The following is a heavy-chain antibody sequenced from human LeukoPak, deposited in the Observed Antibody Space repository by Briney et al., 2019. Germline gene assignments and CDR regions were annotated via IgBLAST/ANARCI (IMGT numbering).Heavy chain of an antibody. CDR2: IIPIFGTA. D-gene: IGHD3-9*01. J-gene: IGHJ4*02. V-gene: IGHV1-69*06. CDR3: ARTPEYYDILTGGYYYFDY. CDR1: GGTFSSYA. Sequence: ASVKVSCEASGGTFSSYAISWVRQAPGQGLEWMGGIIPIFGTANYAQKFQGRVTITADKSTSTAYMELSSLRSEDTAVYYCARTPEYYDILTGGYYYFDYWGQGTLVTVSS.